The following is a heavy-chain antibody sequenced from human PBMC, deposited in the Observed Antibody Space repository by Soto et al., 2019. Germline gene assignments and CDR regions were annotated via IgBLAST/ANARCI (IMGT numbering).Heavy chain of an antibody. CDR1: GASVDSGGYS. CDR2: IYHGVST. J-gene: IGHJ5*02. D-gene: IGHD2-2*01. Sequence: QLQLQESGSGLVKPSQTLSLTCAVSGASVDSGGYSWSWIRQPPGKGLEWIGYIYHGVSTDYNPSLKSRVTISVYSSKNLFSLSLSSVTAADSDVYFCVRSGCSSTACHTDWFDPWGPGTLVTVSS. CDR3: VRSGCSSTACHTDWFDP. V-gene: IGHV4-30-2*01.